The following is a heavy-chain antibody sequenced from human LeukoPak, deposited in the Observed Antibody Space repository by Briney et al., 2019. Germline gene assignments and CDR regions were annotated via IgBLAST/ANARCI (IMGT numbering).Heavy chain of an antibody. CDR2: MNPNSGRT. V-gene: IGHV1-8*03. Sequence: ASVTVSCKASGYTFTGYYMHWVRQATGQGLEWMGWMNPNSGRTGYAQNFQGRITITRNTSISTAYMELSSLRSEDTAVYYCTRETSSRYFDYWGQGTLVTVSS. CDR1: GYTFTGYY. J-gene: IGHJ4*02. CDR3: TRETSSRYFDY.